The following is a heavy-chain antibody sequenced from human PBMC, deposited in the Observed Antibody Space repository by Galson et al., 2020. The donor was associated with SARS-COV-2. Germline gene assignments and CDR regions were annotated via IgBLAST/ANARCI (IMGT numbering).Heavy chain of an antibody. V-gene: IGHV2-5*02. CDR1: GFSLSTSGVG. CDR2: IYWDDDK. Sequence: KMSGPTLVKPTQTLTLTCTFSGFSLSTSGVGVGWIRQPPGKALEWLALIYWDDDKRYSPSLKSRLTITKDTSKNQVVLTMTNMDPVDTATYYCARKITTVVTNYFDYWGQGTLVTVSS. J-gene: IGHJ4*02. D-gene: IGHD4-17*01. CDR3: ARKITTVVTNYFDY.